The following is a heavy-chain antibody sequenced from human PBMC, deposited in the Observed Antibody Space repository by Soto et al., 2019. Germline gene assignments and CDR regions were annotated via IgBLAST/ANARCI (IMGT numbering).Heavy chain of an antibody. Sequence: QVQLQESGPGLVKPSETLSLTCTVSGGSISSYYWSWIRQPPGKGLEWIGYIYYSGSTNYNPSLKSRVTISVDTSKNQFSLKLSSVTAADTAVYYCAREPRDRYGFGWLHNWFDPWGQGTLVTVSS. CDR3: AREPRDRYGFGWLHNWFDP. CDR2: IYYSGST. CDR1: GGSISSYY. J-gene: IGHJ5*02. D-gene: IGHD3-10*01. V-gene: IGHV4-59*01.